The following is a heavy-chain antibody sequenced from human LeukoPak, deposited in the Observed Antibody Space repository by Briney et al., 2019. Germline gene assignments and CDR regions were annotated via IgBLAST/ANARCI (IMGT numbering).Heavy chain of an antibody. Sequence: PSETLSLTCTVSGYSISSGFYWAWIRQPPGKGLEWIGSIYHSGNTYYNPSLKSRVTISVDTSKNQFSLKLSSVTAADTAVYYCARGYSYSSSWEYYYYYYYMDVWGKGTTVTVSS. J-gene: IGHJ6*03. CDR2: IYHSGNT. CDR3: ARGYSYSSSWEYYYYYYYMDV. V-gene: IGHV4-38-2*02. CDR1: GYSISSGFY. D-gene: IGHD6-13*01.